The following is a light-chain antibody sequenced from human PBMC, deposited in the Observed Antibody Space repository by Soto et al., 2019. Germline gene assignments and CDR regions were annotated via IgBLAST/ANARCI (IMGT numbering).Light chain of an antibody. CDR3: SSYTRSNAEV. V-gene: IGLV2-14*03. J-gene: IGLJ1*01. CDR2: DVT. CDR1: SNDVGGYNY. Sequence: QSALTQPASVSGSPGQSITISCTGTSNDVGGYNYVSWYQHHPGKAPKLIICDVTDRPSGISYRFSASKSGNTASLTISGLQAEDEADYSCSSYTRSNAEVFGTVTKLTVL.